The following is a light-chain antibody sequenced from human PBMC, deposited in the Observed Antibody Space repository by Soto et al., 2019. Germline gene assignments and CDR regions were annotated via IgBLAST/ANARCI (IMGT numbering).Light chain of an antibody. CDR2: ETS. V-gene: IGKV3-15*01. CDR3: QQYNKWPPLT. J-gene: IGKJ4*01. CDR1: QSVSSN. Sequence: EIVMTQSPATLSVSPGERATLSCRASQSVSSNLAWYQQKPGQAPRLLIYETSTRATGIPARFSGSGSGTEITLTISSLQAEDFAVYYCQQYNKWPPLTFGGGTKVEIK.